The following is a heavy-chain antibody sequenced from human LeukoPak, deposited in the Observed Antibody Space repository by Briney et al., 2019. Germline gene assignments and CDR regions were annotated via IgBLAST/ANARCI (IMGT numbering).Heavy chain of an antibody. CDR3: ARDRVPKY. CDR2: ISTSSSTI. V-gene: IGHV3-48*01. Sequence: PGGSLRLSCAASGFSFSSYNMNWVRQAPGRGLEWVSYISTSSSTIYYADSVKGRFTISRDNAKNYLYLQMNSLRAEDTAVYYCARDRVPKYWGRGTLVTVSS. J-gene: IGHJ1*01. CDR1: GFSFSSYN.